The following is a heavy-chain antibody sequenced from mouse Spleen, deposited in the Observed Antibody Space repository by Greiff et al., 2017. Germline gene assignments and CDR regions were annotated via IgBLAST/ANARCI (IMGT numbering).Heavy chain of an antibody. Sequence: VQLQQSGPGLVQPSQCLSITCTASGFSLTSYGVHWVRQSPGKGLEWLGVIWTGGSTDYNAAFITRLSTSKDNSKSQVFFKMNSLQADDTAIYYCARNGGYSYYSYDVFDYWGQGTTLTVSS. D-gene: IGHD2-12*01. J-gene: IGHJ2*01. CDR1: GFSLTSYG. CDR2: IWTGGST. V-gene: IGHV2-2*01. CDR3: ARNGGYSYYSYDVFDY.